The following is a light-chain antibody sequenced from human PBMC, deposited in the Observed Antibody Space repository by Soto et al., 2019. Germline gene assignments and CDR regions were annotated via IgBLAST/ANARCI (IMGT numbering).Light chain of an antibody. V-gene: IGKV3-15*01. CDR1: QSVNSN. CDR3: QQYNEWPLT. J-gene: IGKJ4*01. Sequence: EKVMTQSPAALSVSPGERATLSCRASQSVNSNLAWYQQKPGQAPRLLLYGASTRATGIPARFSGSASGTEFTLTISSLQSEDSAVYYCQQYNEWPLTFGGGTKVDIK. CDR2: GAS.